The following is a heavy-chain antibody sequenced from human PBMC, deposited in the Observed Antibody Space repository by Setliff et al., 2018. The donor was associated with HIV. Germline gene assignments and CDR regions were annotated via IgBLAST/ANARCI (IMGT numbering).Heavy chain of an antibody. J-gene: IGHJ3*01. V-gene: IGHV1-18*01. D-gene: IGHD1-1*01. CDR1: GYIFTNQY. CDR2: ISPHNGNT. CDR3: AKGYTWSVVGALDV. Sequence: ASVKVSCKASGYIFTNQYITWVRQAPGQGLEWMGWISPHNGNTKYGEKFQARVTMTADTSTTAAYMELRSLTSDDTAMYYCAKGYTWSVVGALDVWGQGTRVTVPS.